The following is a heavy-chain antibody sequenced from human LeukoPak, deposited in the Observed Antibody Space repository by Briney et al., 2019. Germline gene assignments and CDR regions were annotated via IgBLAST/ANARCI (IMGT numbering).Heavy chain of an antibody. CDR3: ARHSFYYYGSGSHFDY. Sequence: PSETLSLTCTVSGGSISSSGYNWGWIRQPPGKGLEWIGSISYSGSTFHNPSLKSRVTISVDTSNNQFSLTLSSVTAADTAVYYCARHSFYYYGSGSHFDYWGQGSLVTVSS. D-gene: IGHD3-10*01. V-gene: IGHV4-39*01. J-gene: IGHJ4*02. CDR1: GGSISSSGYN. CDR2: ISYSGST.